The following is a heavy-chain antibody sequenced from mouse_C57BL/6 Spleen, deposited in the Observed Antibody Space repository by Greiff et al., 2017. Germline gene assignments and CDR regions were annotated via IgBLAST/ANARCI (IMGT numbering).Heavy chain of an antibody. Sequence: EVMLVESGGGLVQPGGSLKLSCAASGFTFSDYYMYWVRQTPEKRLEWVAYISNGGGSTYYPDTVKGRFTISRDNAKNTLYLQMSRLKSEDTAMYYCASSGSWFAYWGQGTLVTVSA. CDR2: ISNGGGST. CDR3: ASSGSWFAY. D-gene: IGHD4-1*01. V-gene: IGHV5-12*01. J-gene: IGHJ3*01. CDR1: GFTFSDYY.